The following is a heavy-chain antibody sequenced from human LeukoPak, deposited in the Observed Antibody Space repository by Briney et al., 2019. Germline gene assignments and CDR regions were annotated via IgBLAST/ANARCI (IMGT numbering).Heavy chain of an antibody. D-gene: IGHD3-9*01. V-gene: IGHV3-21*01. CDR2: ISSTSNYI. Sequence: GGSLRLSCAASGFTFSSYSMNWVRQAPGKGLEWVSSISSTSNYIYYADSVKGRFTISGDNAKNSLYLQMNSLRAEDTAVYYGARDWALYDILTRRAFDNGGDGTTVTVSS. CDR3: ARDWALYDILTRRAFDN. J-gene: IGHJ3*02. CDR1: GFTFSSYS.